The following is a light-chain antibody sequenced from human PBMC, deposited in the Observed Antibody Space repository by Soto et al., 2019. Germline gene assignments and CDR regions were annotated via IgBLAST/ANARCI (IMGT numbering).Light chain of an antibody. CDR1: SSDISGHNY. CDR3: SSYTRQYTPSYV. J-gene: IGLJ1*01. CDR2: EVS. V-gene: IGLV2-8*01. Sequence: QSVLTQPPSASGSPGQSVTISCTGASSDISGHNYVSWYQQHPGKAPKLMIYEVSKRPSWVPDRFSASKSGNTASLTVSGLRAEDEADYYCSSYTRQYTPSYVFGTGTKLTVL.